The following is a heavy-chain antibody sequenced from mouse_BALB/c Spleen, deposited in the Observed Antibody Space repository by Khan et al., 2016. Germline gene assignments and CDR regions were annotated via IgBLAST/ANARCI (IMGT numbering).Heavy chain of an antibody. CDR3: ARYRYYYGSSRYCDV. D-gene: IGHD1-1*01. CDR2: INTYSGES. Sequence: QIQLVQSGPELKKPGKTVKISCKASGYTFTNYGMNWVKQAPGKGLKWMGWINTYSGESTYADDFKGRFAFSLEPSANTAYLQINNLKHEDTATYCCARYRYYYGSSRYCDVRGAGTTVTVSS. V-gene: IGHV9-3-1*01. J-gene: IGHJ1*01. CDR1: GYTFTNYG.